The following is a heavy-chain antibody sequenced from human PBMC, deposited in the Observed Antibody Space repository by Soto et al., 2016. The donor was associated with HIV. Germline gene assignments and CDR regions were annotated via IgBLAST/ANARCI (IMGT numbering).Heavy chain of an antibody. CDR2: IKSKTDGGTT. CDR3: TKWGWGCSGGSCSGDFDY. J-gene: IGHJ4*02. D-gene: IGHD2-15*01. CDR1: GFTFSNAW. Sequence: EVQLVESGGGLVKPGGSLRLSCAASGFTFSNAWMSWVRQAPGKGLEWVGRIKSKTDGGTTDYAAPVKGRFTISRDDSKNTLYLQMNSLKTEDTAVYYCTKWGWGCSGGSCSGDFDYWGQGTPVTVSS. V-gene: IGHV3-15*01.